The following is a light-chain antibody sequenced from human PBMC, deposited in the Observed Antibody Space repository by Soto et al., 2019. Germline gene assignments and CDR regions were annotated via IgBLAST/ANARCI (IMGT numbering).Light chain of an antibody. V-gene: IGKV3-20*01. CDR3: QQYGSSLFT. CDR1: QSVSSSY. CDR2: GAS. J-gene: IGKJ3*01. Sequence: EIVVTQSPGTLSLSPGERATLSCRASQSVSSSYLAWYQQKPGQAPRLLIYGASSRATGIPDRFSGSGSGTDFTLTISRLEPEDFAVYYCQQYGSSLFTFGPRTKVDIK.